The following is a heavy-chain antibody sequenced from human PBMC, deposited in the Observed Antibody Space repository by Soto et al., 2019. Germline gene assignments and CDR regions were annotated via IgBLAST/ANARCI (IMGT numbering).Heavy chain of an antibody. CDR1: GGTFSSYA. Sequence: QVQLVQSGAEMKKPGSSVKVSCKASGGTFSSYAISWVRQAPGQGLEWMGGIIPIFGTANYAQKFQGRVTITANESTSTAYMELSSLRSEDTAVYYCARDLAAGRWFDPWGQGTLVTVSS. D-gene: IGHD6-13*01. CDR3: ARDLAAGRWFDP. V-gene: IGHV1-69*01. CDR2: IIPIFGTA. J-gene: IGHJ5*02.